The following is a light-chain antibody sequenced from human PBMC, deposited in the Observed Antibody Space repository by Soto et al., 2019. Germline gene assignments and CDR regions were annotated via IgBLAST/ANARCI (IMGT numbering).Light chain of an antibody. CDR1: QSVNSK. CDR2: GAS. CDR3: QQYNKWPAEIT. V-gene: IGKV3D-15*01. Sequence: EIVMTQSPVTLSVSPGERATLSCRASQSVNSKLAWYQQKPGQAPRLLIYGASSRATGIPARFSGSGSGTEFTLTISSLQSEDSGVYYCQQYNKWPAEITFGQGTRLEI. J-gene: IGKJ5*01.